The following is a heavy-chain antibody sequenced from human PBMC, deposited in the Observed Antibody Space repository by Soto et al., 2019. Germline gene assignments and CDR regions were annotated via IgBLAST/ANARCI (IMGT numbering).Heavy chain of an antibody. Sequence: QVQLVQSGAEVKKPGSPVKVSCKASGGTFSSYAISWVRQAPGQGLEWMGGIIPIFGTANYAQKFQGRVTITADESTSTAYMERSSLRSEDTAVYYCARDPYFADIVHDGWFDPWGQGTLVTVSS. CDR1: GGTFSSYA. D-gene: IGHD2-15*01. CDR3: ARDPYFADIVHDGWFDP. V-gene: IGHV1-69*01. CDR2: IIPIFGTA. J-gene: IGHJ5*02.